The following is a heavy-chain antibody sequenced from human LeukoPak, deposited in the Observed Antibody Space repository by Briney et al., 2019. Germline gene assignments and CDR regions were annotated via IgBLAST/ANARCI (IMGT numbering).Heavy chain of an antibody. Sequence: SVKVSCKASGGTFSSYAISWVRQAPGQGLEWMGGIIPIFGTANYAQKFQGRVTITADESTSTAYMELSSLRSEDTAVYYCARVRIVVNVGYYYYGMDVWGQGTTVTVSS. CDR1: GGTFSSYA. CDR2: IIPIFGTA. CDR3: ARVRIVVNVGYYYYGMDV. D-gene: IGHD3-22*01. V-gene: IGHV1-69*13. J-gene: IGHJ6*02.